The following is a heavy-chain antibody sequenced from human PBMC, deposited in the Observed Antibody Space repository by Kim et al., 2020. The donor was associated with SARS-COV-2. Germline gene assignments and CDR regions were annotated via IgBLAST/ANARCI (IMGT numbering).Heavy chain of an antibody. CDR3: AIWVHPGHFDY. Sequence: GGSLRLSCAATGFTFNTYAMSWVRQAPGKGLEWVSSLSTIGGTTYHADSVKGRFTISRDGSKDSLYLQMNSLRAEDTAVYYCAIWVHPGHFDYWGQGTLV. J-gene: IGHJ4*02. CDR2: LSTIGGTT. CDR1: GFTFNTYA. V-gene: IGHV3-23*01. D-gene: IGHD3-10*01.